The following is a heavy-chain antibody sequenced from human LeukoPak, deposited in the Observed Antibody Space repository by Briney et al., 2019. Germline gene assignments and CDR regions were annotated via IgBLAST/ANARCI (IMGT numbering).Heavy chain of an antibody. D-gene: IGHD6-19*01. J-gene: IGHJ5*02. Sequence: SETLSLTCAVYGGSFSGYYWSWIRQPPGKGLEWIGEINHSGSTNYNPSLKSRVTISVDTSKNQFSLKLSSVTTADTAVYYCARGAYSSGPSWFDPWGQGTLVTVSS. CDR3: ARGAYSSGPSWFDP. CDR2: INHSGST. CDR1: GGSFSGYY. V-gene: IGHV4-34*01.